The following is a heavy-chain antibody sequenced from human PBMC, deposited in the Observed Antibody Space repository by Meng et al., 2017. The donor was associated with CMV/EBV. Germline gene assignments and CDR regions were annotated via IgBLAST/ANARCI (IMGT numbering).Heavy chain of an antibody. Sequence: SVKVSCKASGGTFSSYAISWVRQAPGQGLEWMGGIIPILGIANYAQKFQGRVTITADKSTSTAYMELSSLRSDDTAVYYCARVGPDSGSYSDDYWGQGTLVTVSS. V-gene: IGHV1-69*10. CDR2: IIPILGIA. CDR3: ARVGPDSGSYSDDY. D-gene: IGHD1-26*01. J-gene: IGHJ4*02. CDR1: GGTFSSYA.